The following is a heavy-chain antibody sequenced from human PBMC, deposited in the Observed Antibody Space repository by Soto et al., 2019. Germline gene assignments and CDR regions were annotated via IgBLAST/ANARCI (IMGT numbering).Heavy chain of an antibody. CDR3: ARRRYCGYDCYHKHYYGMDV. J-gene: IGHJ6*02. Sequence: QVQLVQSGAELKKTGSSVTVSCRASGDTFSSYAVNWVRQAPGRGLEWMGRIITVLGTTDYAQNFKGRVTITAEKSTKTVYMVLSSLRSDDTAVYYCARRRYCGYDCYHKHYYGMDVWGQGTTVTVAS. V-gene: IGHV1-69*08. CDR2: IITVLGTT. CDR1: GDTFSSYA. D-gene: IGHD2-21*01.